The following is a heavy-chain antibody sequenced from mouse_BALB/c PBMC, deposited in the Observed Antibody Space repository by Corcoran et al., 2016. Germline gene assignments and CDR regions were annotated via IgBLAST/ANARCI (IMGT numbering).Heavy chain of an antibody. J-gene: IGHJ3*01. CDR2: ISCYNGAT. V-gene: IGHV1S34*01. Sequence: LVKTGASVKISCKASGYSFTGYYMHWVKQSHGKSLEWMGYISCYNGATSYNQKFKGKATFTVDTSSSTAYMQFNSLTSEDSAVYYCASFSYGSTWFAYWGQGTLVTVSA. CDR3: ASFSYGSTWFAY. CDR1: GYSFTGYY. D-gene: IGHD1-1*01.